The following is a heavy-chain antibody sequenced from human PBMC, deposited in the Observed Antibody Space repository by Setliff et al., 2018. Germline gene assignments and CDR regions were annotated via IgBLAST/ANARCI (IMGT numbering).Heavy chain of an antibody. CDR3: VKDRGTNWSEGFDS. J-gene: IGHJ4*02. CDR2: IYSSGNT. V-gene: IGHV4-39*07. Sequence: SETLSLTCTVSGDSIRSSRYYWGWIRQPPGKGLEWIGSIYSSGNTYYNPSLKRRVTISVDNSKNTLSLQMNSLRAEDTAVYYCVKDRGTNWSEGFDSWGQGTLVTVSS. CDR1: GDSIRSSRYY. D-gene: IGHD7-27*01.